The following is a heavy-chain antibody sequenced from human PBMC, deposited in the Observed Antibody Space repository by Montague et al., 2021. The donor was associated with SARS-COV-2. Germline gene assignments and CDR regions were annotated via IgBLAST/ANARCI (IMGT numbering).Heavy chain of an antibody. Sequence: SETLSLTCTVSGGSISSSSYYWGWIRQPPGKGLEWIGGIYYSGSTYYNPSLKSRVTISVDTSKNQFSLKLSYVTAADTAVYYGARDGSLRYEVLIGPRHYYYGIDSWGQGTTVTVSS. CDR3: ARDGSLRYEVLIGPRHYYYGIDS. J-gene: IGHJ6*02. CDR1: GGSISSSSYY. D-gene: IGHD3-9*01. V-gene: IGHV4-39*07. CDR2: IYYSGST.